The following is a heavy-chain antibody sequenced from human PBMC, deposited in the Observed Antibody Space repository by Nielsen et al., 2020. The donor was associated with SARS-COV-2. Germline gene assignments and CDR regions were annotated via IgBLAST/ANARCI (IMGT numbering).Heavy chain of an antibody. V-gene: IGHV3-30*18. Sequence: GGSLRLSCAASGFTFSTYGMHWVRQAPGKGLEWVAAISYDGSNKYYVDSVKGRFTISRDTSKNSLYLQMSSLREEDTAVYYCAKDWTAIVVVPSGGVSYWGQGTLVTVSS. CDR2: ISYDGSNK. J-gene: IGHJ4*02. CDR1: GFTFSTYG. D-gene: IGHD2-15*01. CDR3: AKDWTAIVVVPSGGVSY.